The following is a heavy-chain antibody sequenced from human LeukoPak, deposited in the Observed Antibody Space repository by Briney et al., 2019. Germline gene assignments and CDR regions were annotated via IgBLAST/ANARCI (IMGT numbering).Heavy chain of an antibody. CDR3: AREMGMYYYYYYMDV. Sequence: SETLSLTCTVSGGSISSSSYYWGWIRQPPGKGLEWIGSIYYSGSTYYNPSLKSRVTISVDTSKNQFSLKLSSVTAADTAVYYCAREMGMYYYYYYMDVWGKGTTVTVSS. J-gene: IGHJ6*03. D-gene: IGHD7-27*01. CDR1: GGSISSSSYY. CDR2: IYYSGST. V-gene: IGHV4-39*02.